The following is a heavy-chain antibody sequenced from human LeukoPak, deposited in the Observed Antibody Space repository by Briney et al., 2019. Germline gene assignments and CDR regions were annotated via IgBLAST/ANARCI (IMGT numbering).Heavy chain of an antibody. CDR1: GGSFSGYY. Sequence: SETLSLTCAVYGGSFSGYYWSWVRQPPGKGLEWLGYIYYSGSTYYNPSLKSRVTISVDTSKNQFPLKLSSVIAADTAVYYCARAGYYDSSGMIDYWGQGTLVTVSS. CDR2: IYYSGST. CDR3: ARAGYYDSSGMIDY. D-gene: IGHD3-22*01. J-gene: IGHJ4*02. V-gene: IGHV4-30-4*08.